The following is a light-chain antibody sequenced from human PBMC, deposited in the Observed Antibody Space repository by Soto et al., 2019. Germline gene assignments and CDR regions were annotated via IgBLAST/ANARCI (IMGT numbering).Light chain of an antibody. CDR1: QNINNW. CDR2: KAS. CDR3: KQYNTYSFT. V-gene: IGKV1-5*03. Sequence: DIQMTQSPSTLSASVGDRVTITCRASQNINNWLAWYQQKPGKAPKLLIYKASTLESGVPSRFSGSGFGTEFTLTISSLQPDDFATYYCKQYNTYSFTFGPGAKVDIK. J-gene: IGKJ3*01.